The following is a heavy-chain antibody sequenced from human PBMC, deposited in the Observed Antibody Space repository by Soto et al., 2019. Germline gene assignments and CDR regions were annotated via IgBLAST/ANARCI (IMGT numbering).Heavy chain of an antibody. J-gene: IGHJ3*02. CDR1: GGSISSYC. V-gene: IGHV4-59*01. CDR2: VYYSGST. CDR3: AREGEQWLVRGAFDI. D-gene: IGHD6-19*01. Sequence: SETLSLTCTVSGGSISSYCWSWIRQSPGKGLEWIGYVYYSGSTTYNPSLKSRVTISVDTSKNQFSLKLSSVTAADTAVYYCAREGEQWLVRGAFDIWGQGTMVTV.